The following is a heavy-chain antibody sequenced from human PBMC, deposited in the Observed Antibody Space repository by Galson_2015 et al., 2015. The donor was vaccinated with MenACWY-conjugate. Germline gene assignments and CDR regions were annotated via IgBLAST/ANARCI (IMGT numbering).Heavy chain of an antibody. CDR3: ARRGVRGLTDDAFDF. V-gene: IGHV5-51*01. CDR2: IYPGDSDT. CDR1: GYSFTGYW. J-gene: IGHJ3*01. Sequence: QSGAEVKKSGDSLKISCAASGYSFTGYWIVWVRQMPGKGLEWMGAIYPGDSDTTYSPSFEGQVTMSADKSISTAYLQWSSLKTSDSAIYFCARRGVRGLTDDAFDFWGQGTLVSVSS. D-gene: IGHD3-10*01.